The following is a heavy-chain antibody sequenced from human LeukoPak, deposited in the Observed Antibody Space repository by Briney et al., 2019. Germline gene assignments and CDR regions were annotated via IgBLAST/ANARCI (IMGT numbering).Heavy chain of an antibody. Sequence: ASVTVSYKASRYTFTNYGISWVRQAPGQGLEWMGWISAYNGNTNYPQKLQGRVTITTDTSTSTAYMELRSLRSDDTAVYYCARDRGITMIVVGLFDYWGQGTLITVSS. CDR2: ISAYNGNT. CDR3: ARDRGITMIVVGLFDY. CDR1: RYTFTNYG. D-gene: IGHD3-22*01. V-gene: IGHV1-18*01. J-gene: IGHJ4*02.